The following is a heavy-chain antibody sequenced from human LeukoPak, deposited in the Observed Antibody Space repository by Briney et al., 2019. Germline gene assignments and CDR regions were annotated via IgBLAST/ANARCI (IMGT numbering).Heavy chain of an antibody. Sequence: GESLKIPCKGPGYSFTNYWIGWVRQMPGKGLEWMGIIYPGDSDIRYSPSFQGQVTISADKSISTAYLQWSSLKASDTAMYYCAGGVTAHDAFDTWGQGTMVTVSS. CDR2: IYPGDSDI. J-gene: IGHJ3*02. V-gene: IGHV5-51*01. D-gene: IGHD2-21*02. CDR1: GYSFTNYW. CDR3: AGGVTAHDAFDT.